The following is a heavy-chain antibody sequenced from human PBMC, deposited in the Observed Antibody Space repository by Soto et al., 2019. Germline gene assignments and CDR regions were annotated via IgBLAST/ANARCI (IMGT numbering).Heavy chain of an antibody. CDR1: GFTFSSYA. D-gene: IGHD3-16*01. Sequence: EVQLLESGGGLVQPGGSLTLSCAASGFTFSSYAMSWVRQAPGKGLEWVTAIRDVGGGTYYADSVKGRFTISRDNSRNTRYLHMNSLRAEDTALYYCARQSGSSAYTHFDCWGQGTQVTVSS. CDR2: IRDVGGGT. CDR3: ARQSGSSAYTHFDC. V-gene: IGHV3-23*01. J-gene: IGHJ4*02.